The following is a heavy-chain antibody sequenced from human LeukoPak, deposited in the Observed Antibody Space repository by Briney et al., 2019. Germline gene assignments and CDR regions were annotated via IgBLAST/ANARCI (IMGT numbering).Heavy chain of an antibody. CDR1: GLTFSTYA. Sequence: PGGSLRLSCVASGLTFSTYAMGWVRQVPGKGLEWVSSVSESGAGTYYADSVKGRFTISRDNAKTSLYLQMNSLRAEDTAVYYCARDLSGVTGYTYGRGIDYWGQGTLVTVSS. CDR3: ARDLSGVTGYTYGRGIDY. CDR2: VSESGAGT. V-gene: IGHV3-23*01. J-gene: IGHJ4*02. D-gene: IGHD5-18*01.